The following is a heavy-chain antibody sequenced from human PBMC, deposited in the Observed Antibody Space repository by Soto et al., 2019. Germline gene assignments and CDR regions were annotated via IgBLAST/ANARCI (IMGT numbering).Heavy chain of an antibody. CDR2: IYHSGST. D-gene: IGHD2-2*02. Sequence: SETLSLTCAVSGGSISSGGYSWSWIRQPPGKGLEWIGYIYHSGSTYYNPSLKSRVTISVDRSKNQFSLRLSSVTAADRAGYDCARALYLFVDYWGQGTLVTVS. V-gene: IGHV4-30-2*01. J-gene: IGHJ4*02. CDR3: ARALYLFVDY. CDR1: GGSISSGGYS.